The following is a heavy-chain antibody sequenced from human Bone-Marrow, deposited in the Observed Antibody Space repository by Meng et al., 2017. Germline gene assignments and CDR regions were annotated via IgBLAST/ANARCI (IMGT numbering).Heavy chain of an antibody. CDR1: GGTFSSYA. CDR3: ARDIGLFGVVIIGYYGMDV. CDR2: IIPIFGTA. D-gene: IGHD3-3*01. V-gene: IGHV1-69*06. Sequence: SVKVSCKASGGTFSSYAISWVRQAPGQGLEWMGGIIPIFGTANYAQKFQGRVTITADKSTSTAYMELSSLRSEGTAVYYCARDIGLFGVVIIGYYGMDVWGQGTTVTVSS. J-gene: IGHJ6*02.